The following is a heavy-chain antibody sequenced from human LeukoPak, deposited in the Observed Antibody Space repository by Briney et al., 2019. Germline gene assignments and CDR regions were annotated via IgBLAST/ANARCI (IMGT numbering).Heavy chain of an antibody. CDR1: GFTFSGYY. Sequence: ASVKVSCKASGFTFSGYYMHWVRQAPGQGFEWMGWINPNSGGTNYAQKFQGRVTMTRDTSISTAYMELSRLRSDDTAVYYCARDPPIYGSGSYYGDYWGQGTLVTVSS. CDR2: INPNSGGT. D-gene: IGHD3-10*01. V-gene: IGHV1-2*02. CDR3: ARDPPIYGSGSYYGDY. J-gene: IGHJ4*02.